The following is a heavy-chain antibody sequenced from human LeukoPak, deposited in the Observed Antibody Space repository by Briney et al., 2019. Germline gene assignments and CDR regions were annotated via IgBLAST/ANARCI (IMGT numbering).Heavy chain of an antibody. CDR1: GFTFTSHD. J-gene: IGHJ6*02. D-gene: IGHD6-6*01. CDR2: IVVGSGNT. CDR3: AAELAPSYYYYGMDV. V-gene: IGHV1-58*01. Sequence: ASVKVSCKASGFTFTSHDYNWVRQATGQGLEWIGWIVVGSGNTNYAQKFQERVTITRDMSTSTAYMELSSLRSEDTAVYYCAAELAPSYYYYGMDVWGQGTTVTVSS.